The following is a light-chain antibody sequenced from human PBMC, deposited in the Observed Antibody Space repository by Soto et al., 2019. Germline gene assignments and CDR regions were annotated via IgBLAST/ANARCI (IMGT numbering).Light chain of an antibody. CDR1: QSIDSH. V-gene: IGKV3-15*01. CDR2: GAS. CDR3: QQYDEWPLT. J-gene: IGKJ1*01. Sequence: ILMTQSPATLSVPPGERATLSCRASQSIDSHLAWYQQKPGQAPRVLIFGASTRATGIAARFSGRGSGTDFTLTIRSLQSEDFAVYYCQQYDEWPLTFGQGTKVEI.